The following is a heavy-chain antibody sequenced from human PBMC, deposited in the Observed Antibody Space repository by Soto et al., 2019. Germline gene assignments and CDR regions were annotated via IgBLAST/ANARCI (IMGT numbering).Heavy chain of an antibody. D-gene: IGHD3-3*02. CDR2: TYYRSKWFN. Sequence: QTLSLTCAISGDSVSNNSAAWNWIRQSPSRGLEWLGRTYYRSKWFNNYALSVKGRITINPDTSKNQFSLQLNSATPEDTAVYYCAREGRLAASIFHNWFDPWGQGTLVTVSS. CDR3: AREGRLAASIFHNWFDP. V-gene: IGHV6-1*01. CDR1: GDSVSNNSAA. J-gene: IGHJ5*02.